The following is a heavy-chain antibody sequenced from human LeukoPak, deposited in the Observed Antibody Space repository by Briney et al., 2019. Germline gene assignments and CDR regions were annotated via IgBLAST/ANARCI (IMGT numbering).Heavy chain of an antibody. Sequence: VSVEVSCKASGYTFTSYYMHWVRQAPGQGLEWMGIINPSGGGTSYAHKFQGRVTMTRDTSTSTVYMELSSLRSEDTAVYYCARAGGSYFDYWGQGTLVTVSS. CDR1: GYTFTSYY. D-gene: IGHD1-26*01. CDR3: ARAGGSYFDY. CDR2: INPSGGGT. V-gene: IGHV1-46*01. J-gene: IGHJ4*02.